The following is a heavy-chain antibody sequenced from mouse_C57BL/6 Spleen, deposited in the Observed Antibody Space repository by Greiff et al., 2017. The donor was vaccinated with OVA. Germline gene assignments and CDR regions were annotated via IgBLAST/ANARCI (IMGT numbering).Heavy chain of an antibody. Sequence: QVQLQQPGAELVRPGTSVKLSCKASGYTFTSYWMHWVKQRPGQGLEWIGVIDPSDSYTNYNHKFKGKATLTVDTSSSTAYMQLSSLTSEDSAVYYCARWVITTGAMDYWGQGTSVTVSS. CDR3: ARWVITTGAMDY. CDR2: IDPSDSYT. J-gene: IGHJ4*01. D-gene: IGHD1-1*01. V-gene: IGHV1-59*01. CDR1: GYTFTSYW.